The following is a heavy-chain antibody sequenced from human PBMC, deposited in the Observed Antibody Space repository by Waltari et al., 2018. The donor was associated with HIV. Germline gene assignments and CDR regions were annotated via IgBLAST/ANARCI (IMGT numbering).Heavy chain of an antibody. CDR1: GVSLDAYP. J-gene: IGHJ5*01. V-gene: IGHV4-34*02. Sequence: QVQLQQWGARLLKPSETLSLTCAVYGVSLDAYPWNWLRQTPGKGVEWIGEVNHSGTSNSVPSLQSRVSSSVNAFKRRFSLNLTSVTAADTGVYFCARRGLDPLIPNNWFDSWGRGTVVIVSS. CDR3: ARRGLDPLIPNNWFDS. D-gene: IGHD3-16*01. CDR2: VNHSGTS.